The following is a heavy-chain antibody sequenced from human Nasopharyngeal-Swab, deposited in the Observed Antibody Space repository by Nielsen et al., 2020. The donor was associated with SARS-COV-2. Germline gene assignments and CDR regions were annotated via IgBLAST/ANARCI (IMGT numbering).Heavy chain of an antibody. V-gene: IGHV4-39*01. CDR2: IYYSGST. CDR3: ARRGYSYGSFDP. J-gene: IGHJ5*02. D-gene: IGHD5-18*01. Sequence: SETLSLTCTVSGGSISSSSYYWGWIRQPPGKGLEWIGSIYYSGSTYYNPSLKSRVTISVDTSKNQLSLKLSSVTAADTAVYYCARRGYSYGSFDPWGQGTLVTVSS. CDR1: GGSISSSSYY.